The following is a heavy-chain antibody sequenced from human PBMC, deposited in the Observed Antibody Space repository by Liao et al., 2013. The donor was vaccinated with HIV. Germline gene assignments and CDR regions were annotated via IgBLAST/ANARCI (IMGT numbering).Heavy chain of an antibody. D-gene: IGHD5-24*01. CDR1: GGSISSGGYY. CDR2: IYTSGST. Sequence: QVQLQESGPGLVKPSQTLSLICSVSGGSISSGGYYWSWIRQPAGKEPEWIGRIYTSGSTDHNPSLKSRVTISVDTSKNHFSLRLTSVTAADTAMYYCARVGMTTITGYYYYIDVWGKGTTVTVSS. J-gene: IGHJ6*03. V-gene: IGHV4-61*02. CDR3: ARVGMTTITGYYYYIDV.